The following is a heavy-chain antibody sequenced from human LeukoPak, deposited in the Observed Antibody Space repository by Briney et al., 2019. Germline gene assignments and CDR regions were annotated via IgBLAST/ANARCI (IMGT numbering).Heavy chain of an antibody. Sequence: SETLSPTCTVSGGSISNSNSFWAWIRQPPGKELEWIGTIYYSGITHYSPSLKSRVTISVDTSKNQFSLKLSSVTATDTALYYCARRVYGTSQYYWGQGTLVTVSS. V-gene: IGHV4-39*01. D-gene: IGHD5/OR15-5a*01. CDR1: GGSISNSNSF. CDR2: IYYSGIT. J-gene: IGHJ4*02. CDR3: ARRVYGTSQYY.